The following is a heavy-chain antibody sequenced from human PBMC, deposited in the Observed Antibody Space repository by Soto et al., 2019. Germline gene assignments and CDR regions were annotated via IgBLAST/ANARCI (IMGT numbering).Heavy chain of an antibody. CDR1: RGYISSYY. Sequence: SATLSLNFTFSRGYISSYYWSWIRQPAGKGLEWIGRIYTSGSTNYNPSLKSRVTMSVDTSKNQFSLKLSSVTAADTAVYYCASEGYCSGGSCYSNGMDVWGQGNTVTVSS. J-gene: IGHJ6*02. V-gene: IGHV4-4*07. D-gene: IGHD2-15*01. CDR3: ASEGYCSGGSCYSNGMDV. CDR2: IYTSGST.